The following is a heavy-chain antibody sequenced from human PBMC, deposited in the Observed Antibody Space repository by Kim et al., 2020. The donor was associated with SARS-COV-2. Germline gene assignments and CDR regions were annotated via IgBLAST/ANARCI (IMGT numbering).Heavy chain of an antibody. J-gene: IGHJ4*02. D-gene: IGHD6-13*01. CDR3: ARAGGSSWSRIIDY. Sequence: SETLSLTCTVSGYSISSGYYWGWIRQPPGKGLEWIGSIYHSGSTYYNPSLKSRVTISVDTSKNQFSLKLSSVTAADTAVYYCARAGGSSWSRIIDYWGQGTLVTVSS. V-gene: IGHV4-38-2*02. CDR2: IYHSGST. CDR1: GYSISSGYY.